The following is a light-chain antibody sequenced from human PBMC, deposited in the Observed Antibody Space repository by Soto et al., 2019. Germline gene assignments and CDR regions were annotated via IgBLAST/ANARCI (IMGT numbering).Light chain of an antibody. CDR1: SSNIGAGYD. V-gene: IGLV1-40*01. CDR2: GNS. CDR3: QSYDSSAKV. Sequence: QSALTQPPSVSGAPGQRVTISCTGSSSNIGAGYDVHWYQQLPGTAPKLLIYGNSNRPSGVPDRFSGSKSGTSASLAITGLQAEDEADYYCQSYDSSAKVFGGGTKLTV. J-gene: IGLJ2*01.